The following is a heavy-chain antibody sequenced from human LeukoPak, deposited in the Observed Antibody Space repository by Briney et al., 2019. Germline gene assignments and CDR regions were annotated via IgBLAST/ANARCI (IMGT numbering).Heavy chain of an antibody. V-gene: IGHV4-39*07. CDR2: IYYSGST. Sequence: QPSETLSLTCTVSGGSISSSSHYWGWIRQPPGKGLEWIGSIYYSGSTYYNPSLKSRVTISVDTSKNQFSLKLSSVTAADTAVYYCAREVTAMEYYFDYWGQGSLVTVSS. CDR1: GGSISSSSHY. CDR3: AREVTAMEYYFDY. D-gene: IGHD2-21*02. J-gene: IGHJ4*02.